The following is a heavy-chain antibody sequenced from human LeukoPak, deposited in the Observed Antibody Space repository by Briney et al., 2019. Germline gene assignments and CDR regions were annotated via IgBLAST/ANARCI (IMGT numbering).Heavy chain of an antibody. Sequence: SETLSLTCTVSGGSISSYYWSWIRQPAGKGLEWIGRIYTSGSTNYNPSLKSRVTMSVDTSKNQFSLKLSSVTAADTAVYYCARDKHYGDYFNWFDPWGQGTLVTVSS. D-gene: IGHD4-17*01. CDR1: GGSISSYY. J-gene: IGHJ5*02. CDR3: ARDKHYGDYFNWFDP. CDR2: IYTSGST. V-gene: IGHV4-4*07.